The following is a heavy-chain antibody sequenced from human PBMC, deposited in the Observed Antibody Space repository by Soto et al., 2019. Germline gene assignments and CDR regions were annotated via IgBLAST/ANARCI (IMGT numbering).Heavy chain of an antibody. D-gene: IGHD6-13*01. J-gene: IGHJ5*02. CDR2: IYYSGST. V-gene: IGHV4-59*01. Sequence: VQLQESGPGLVKPSETLSLTCTVSGGSISSYYWSWIRQPPGKGLEWIGYIYYSGSTNYNPSLKSRVTISVDTSKNQFSLKLSSVTAADTAVYYCARMRMEAAAAFWFDPWGQGTLVTVSS. CDR3: ARMRMEAAAAFWFDP. CDR1: GGSISSYY.